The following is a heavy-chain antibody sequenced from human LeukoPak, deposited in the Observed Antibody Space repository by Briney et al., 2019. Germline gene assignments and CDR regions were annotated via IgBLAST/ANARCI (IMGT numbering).Heavy chain of an antibody. V-gene: IGHV1-18*03. Sequence: GASVKVSCKASGYTFTSYGISWVRQAPGQGLEWMGWISAYNGNTNYAQKLQGRVTMTTDTSANTAYMELSSLRSEDMAVYYCARWAMIRGAFDIWGQGTMVTVSS. CDR2: ISAYNGNT. J-gene: IGHJ3*02. D-gene: IGHD3-22*01. CDR1: GYTFTSYG. CDR3: ARWAMIRGAFDI.